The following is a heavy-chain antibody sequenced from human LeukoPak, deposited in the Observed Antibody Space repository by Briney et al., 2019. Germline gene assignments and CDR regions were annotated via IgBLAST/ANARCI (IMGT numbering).Heavy chain of an antibody. Sequence: GGSLRLSCAASGFTFSSYWMHWVRQAPGKGLVWVSRINSDGSSTSYADSVKGRFTISRDNAKNTLYLQMHSLRAEDTAVYYCARDYYDFWSGYHGGSPKHWGQGTLVTVSS. CDR2: INSDGSST. J-gene: IGHJ4*02. D-gene: IGHD3-3*01. CDR3: ARDYYDFWSGYHGGSPKH. CDR1: GFTFSSYW. V-gene: IGHV3-74*01.